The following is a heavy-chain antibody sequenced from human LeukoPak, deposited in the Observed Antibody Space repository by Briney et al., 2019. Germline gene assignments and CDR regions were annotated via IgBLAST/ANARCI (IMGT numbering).Heavy chain of an antibody. V-gene: IGHV3-15*01. D-gene: IGHD3-22*01. J-gene: IGHJ1*01. CDR3: TTGYYYDSSGYYS. CDR1: GFTFTNAW. CDR2: IKSKTDGGTT. Sequence: GGPLRLSCAASGFTFTNAWMSWVRQAPGKGLEWVGRIKSKTDGGTTDHAAPVKGRFTISRDDSKNTLYLQMNSLKTEDTAVYYCTTGYYYDSSGYYSWGQGTLVTVSS.